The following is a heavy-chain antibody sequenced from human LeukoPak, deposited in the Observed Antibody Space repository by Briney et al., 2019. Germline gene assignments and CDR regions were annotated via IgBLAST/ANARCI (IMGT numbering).Heavy chain of an antibody. CDR3: ARGELWFGESYYFDY. D-gene: IGHD3-10*01. J-gene: IGHJ4*02. V-gene: IGHV1-18*01. Sequence: GASVQVCCKASGYTFTSYGISWMRQAPGQGLEWMGWISAYNGNTNYAQKLQGRVTMTTDTSTSTAYMELRSLRSDDTAVYYCARGELWFGESYYFDYWGQGTLVTVSS. CDR1: GYTFTSYG. CDR2: ISAYNGNT.